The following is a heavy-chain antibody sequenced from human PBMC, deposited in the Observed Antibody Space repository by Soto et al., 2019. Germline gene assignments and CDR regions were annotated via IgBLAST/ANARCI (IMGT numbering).Heavy chain of an antibody. CDR1: GDSISSNRHY. Sequence: SETLSLTCNVSGDSISSNRHYWGWIRQPPGKGLEWVGSIYYTGNTYYNSSLKSRVTISVDTSKNQFSLKLSSVTAADTAVYYCARPDILTGHIDYWGQGTLVTVYS. CDR2: IYYTGNT. V-gene: IGHV4-39*01. D-gene: IGHD3-9*01. CDR3: ARPDILTGHIDY. J-gene: IGHJ4*02.